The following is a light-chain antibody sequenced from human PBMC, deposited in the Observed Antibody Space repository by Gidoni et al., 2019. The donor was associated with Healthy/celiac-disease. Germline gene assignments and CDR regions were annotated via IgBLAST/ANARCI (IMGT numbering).Light chain of an antibody. CDR3: SSYTSSSTWV. CDR1: SSDVGGYNY. V-gene: IGLV2-14*03. CDR2: DVS. Sequence: QSALTPPAPVSGSPGQSITISCTGPSSDVGGYNYVSWYQQHPGKAPKLMIYDVSNRPSGVSNRFSGSKSGNTASLTISGLQAEDEADYYCSSYTSSSTWVFGGGTKLTVL. J-gene: IGLJ3*02.